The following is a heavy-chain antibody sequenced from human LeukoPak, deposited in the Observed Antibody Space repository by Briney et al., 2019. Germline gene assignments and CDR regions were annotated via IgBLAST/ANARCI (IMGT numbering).Heavy chain of an antibody. CDR2: TYYRSKWIH. J-gene: IGHJ4*02. D-gene: IGHD1-7*01. CDR1: GDSVSSSSSA. CDR3: ARNYSPDFDY. V-gene: IGHV6-1*01. Sequence: SQTLSLTCAISGDSVSSSSSAWNWIRQSPSGGLEWLGRTYYRSKWIHDYAVSVKSRITINPDTSKNQFSLQLNSVTPEDTAVYYCARNYSPDFDYWGQGTLVTVSS.